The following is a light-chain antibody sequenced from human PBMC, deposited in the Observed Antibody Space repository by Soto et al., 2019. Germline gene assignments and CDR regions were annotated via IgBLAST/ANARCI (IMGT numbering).Light chain of an antibody. CDR2: EAS. J-gene: IGKJ4*01. CDR1: QDIKNY. V-gene: IGKV1-33*01. CDR3: QQCDDFIT. Sequence: DIQMTQSPSSLSASVGDRVTITCQASQDIKNYLNWYQQKPGKAPKLLIYEASNLEAGVPSRFSGSGSVRTFTFSISSLQPEDIETYYCQQCDDFITFGGGTRIEIK.